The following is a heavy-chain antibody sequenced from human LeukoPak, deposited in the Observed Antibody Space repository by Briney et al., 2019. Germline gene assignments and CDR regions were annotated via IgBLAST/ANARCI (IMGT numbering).Heavy chain of an antibody. CDR1: GFTVSSNY. CDR3: ATSSDAPGNY. V-gene: IGHV3-53*01. J-gene: IGHJ4*02. Sequence: GGSLRLSCAASGFTVSSNYMSWVRQAPGKGLEWVSVIYSGGSAYYADSVKGRFTISRDNAENSLYLQMNSLRAEDTAVYYCATSSDAPGNYWGQGTLVTVSS. D-gene: IGHD2-2*01. CDR2: IYSGGSA.